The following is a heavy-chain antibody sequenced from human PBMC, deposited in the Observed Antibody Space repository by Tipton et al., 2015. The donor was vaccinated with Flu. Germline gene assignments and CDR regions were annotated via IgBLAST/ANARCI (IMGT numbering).Heavy chain of an antibody. CDR2: IKQDGSVK. CDR1: GFTFSDYW. V-gene: IGHV3-7*01. Sequence: GSLRLSCAASGFTFSDYWMAWVRQAPGKGLEWVANIKQDGSVKYYVGSVKGRFTISRDNAKNSLYLQMNSLRAEDTAVYYCARDRGAAPGAYFFDYWGQGTPVTVSS. D-gene: IGHD6-6*01. CDR3: ARDRGAAPGAYFFDY. J-gene: IGHJ4*02.